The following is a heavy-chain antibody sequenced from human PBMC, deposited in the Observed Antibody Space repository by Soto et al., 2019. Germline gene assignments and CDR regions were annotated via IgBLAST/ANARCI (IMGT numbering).Heavy chain of an antibody. CDR3: VRHASGYYVS. D-gene: IGHD3-3*01. CDR1: GGSTTSRDYY. J-gene: IGHJ5*02. CDR2: IYYSGSN. Sequence: QLQLQESGPGLVKPSETLSLICTVSGGSTTSRDYYWGWIRQPPGKCLQWIGRIYYSGSNYYRPSLKGRVTISIASAKKHFSLMLTAVTVSDTALYYCVRHASGYYVSWGQGTLVTVSS. V-gene: IGHV4-39*01.